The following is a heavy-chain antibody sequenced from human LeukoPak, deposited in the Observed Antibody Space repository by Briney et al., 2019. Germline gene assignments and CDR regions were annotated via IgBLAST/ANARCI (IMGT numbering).Heavy chain of an antibody. CDR2: IYYSGST. CDR1: GGSISSYY. CDR3: ARARRGSSSSGDLFDY. J-gene: IGHJ4*02. D-gene: IGHD6-6*01. V-gene: IGHV4-59*01. Sequence: SETLSLTCTVSGGSISSYYWSWIRQPPGKGLEWIGYIYYSGSTNYNPSLKSRVTISVDTSKNQLSLKLSSVTAADTAVYYCARARRGSSSSGDLFDYWGQGTLVTVSS.